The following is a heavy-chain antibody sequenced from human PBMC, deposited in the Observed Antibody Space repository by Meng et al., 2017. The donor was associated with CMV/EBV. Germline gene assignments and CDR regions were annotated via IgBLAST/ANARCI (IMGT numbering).Heavy chain of an antibody. V-gene: IGHV4-39*07. CDR2: IYYSGST. D-gene: IGHD6-13*01. J-gene: IGHJ5*02. CDR1: GGSISSSSYY. Sequence: AGSLRLSCTVSGGSISSSSYYWVWIRQPPGKGLEWIGSIYYSGSTYYNPSLKSRVTISVDTSKNQFSLKLSSVTAADPAVYYCARDWRQLAPLNWFDPWGQGTLVTVSS. CDR3: ARDWRQLAPLNWFDP.